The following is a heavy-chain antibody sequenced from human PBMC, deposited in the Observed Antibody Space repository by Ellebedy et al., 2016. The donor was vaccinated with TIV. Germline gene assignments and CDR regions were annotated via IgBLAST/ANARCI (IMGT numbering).Heavy chain of an antibody. CDR3: ARVDYGSGSYYPVDY. Sequence: GGSLRLXCAASGFTFSDYYMSWIRQAPGKGLEWVSYISSSGSTIYYADSVKGRFTISRDNAKNSLYLQMNSLRAEDTAVYYCARVDYGSGSYYPVDYWGQGTLVTVSS. CDR2: ISSSGSTI. D-gene: IGHD3-10*01. CDR1: GFTFSDYY. J-gene: IGHJ4*02. V-gene: IGHV3-11*04.